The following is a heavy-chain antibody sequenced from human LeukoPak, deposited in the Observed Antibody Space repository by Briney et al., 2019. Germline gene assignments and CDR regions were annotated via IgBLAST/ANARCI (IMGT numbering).Heavy chain of an antibody. CDR2: IYYSGST. V-gene: IGHV4-61*08. D-gene: IGHD6-13*01. CDR3: ARDYRTTATYSSSWYSLLN. CDR1: GASISGTAYY. J-gene: IGHJ4*02. Sequence: SETLSLTCTVSGASISGTAYYWGWVRQPPRKGLEWIGYIYYSGSTNYNPSLKSRVTISVDTSKNQFSLKLSSVTAADTAVYYCARDYRTTATYSSSWYSLLNWGQGTLVTVSS.